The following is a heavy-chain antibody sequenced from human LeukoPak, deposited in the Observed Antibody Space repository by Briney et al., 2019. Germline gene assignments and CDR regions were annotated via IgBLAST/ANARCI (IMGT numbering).Heavy chain of an antibody. CDR1: GFTFSTYA. CDR2: ISASGGST. J-gene: IGHJ4*02. CDR3: ARVWLLENLLDY. Sequence: GGSLRLSCAASGFTFSTYALTWVRQAPGKGLEWVSTISASGGSTYYADSVKGRFTISRDNAKNSLYLRMNSLRAEDTAVYYCARVWLLENLLDYWGQGTLVTVSS. V-gene: IGHV3-21*01. D-gene: IGHD3-22*01.